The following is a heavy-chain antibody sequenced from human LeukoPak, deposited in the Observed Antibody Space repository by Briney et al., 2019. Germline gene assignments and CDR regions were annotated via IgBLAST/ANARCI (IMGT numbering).Heavy chain of an antibody. D-gene: IGHD5-12*01. CDR1: GYTFTGYY. CDR2: IIPIFGTA. J-gene: IGHJ4*02. V-gene: IGHV1-69*05. Sequence: SVKVSCKASGYTFTGYYMHWVRQAPGQGLEWMGRIIPIFGTANYAQKFQGRVTITTDESTSTAYMELSSLRSEDTAVYYCASLLVGMATIDFDYWGQGTLVTVSS. CDR3: ASLLVGMATIDFDY.